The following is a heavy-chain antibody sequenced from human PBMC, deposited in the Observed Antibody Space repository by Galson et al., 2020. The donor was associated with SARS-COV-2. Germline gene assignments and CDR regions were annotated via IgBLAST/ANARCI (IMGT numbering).Heavy chain of an antibody. D-gene: IGHD3-3*01. CDR1: GFTFSSYS. Sequence: NSGGSLRLSCAASGFTFSSYSMNWVRQAPGKGLEWVSSISSSSSYIYYADSVKGRFTISRDNAKNSLYLQMNSLRAEDTAVYYCARDNRALHDFWTGYGGAFDIWGQGTMVTVSS. CDR3: ARDNRALHDFWTGYGGAFDI. V-gene: IGHV3-21*01. CDR2: ISSSSSYI. J-gene: IGHJ3*02.